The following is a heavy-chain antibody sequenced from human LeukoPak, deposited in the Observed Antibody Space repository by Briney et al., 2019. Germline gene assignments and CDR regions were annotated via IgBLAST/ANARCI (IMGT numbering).Heavy chain of an antibody. CDR1: GGSISSGSYY. CDR2: IYTSGST. CDR3: AREIYPATFDY. V-gene: IGHV4-61*02. J-gene: IGHJ4*02. D-gene: IGHD2-15*01. Sequence: SQTLSLTCTVSGGSISSGSYYWRWIRQPAGKRLEWIGRIYTSGSTNYNPSLKSRVTISVDTSKNQFSLKLSSVTAADTAVYYCAREIYPATFDYWGQGTLVTVSS.